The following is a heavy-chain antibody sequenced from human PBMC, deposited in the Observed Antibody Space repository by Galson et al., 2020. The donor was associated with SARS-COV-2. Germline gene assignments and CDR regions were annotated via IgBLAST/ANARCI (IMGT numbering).Heavy chain of an antibody. CDR1: GFTVSSNY. J-gene: IGHJ2*01. D-gene: IGHD4-17*01. V-gene: IGHV3-53*01. Sequence: GESLKISCAASGFTVSSNYMSWVRQAPGKGLEWVSVIYSGGSTYYADSVKGRFTISRDNSKNTLYLQMNSLRVEDTAVYYCARERLGDYGGNSFWYFDLWGRGTLVTVSS. CDR2: IYSGGST. CDR3: ARERLGDYGGNSFWYFDL.